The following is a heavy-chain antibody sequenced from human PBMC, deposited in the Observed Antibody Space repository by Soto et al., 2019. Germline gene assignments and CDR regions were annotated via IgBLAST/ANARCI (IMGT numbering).Heavy chain of an antibody. J-gene: IGHJ5*02. CDR3: ARGEASRYGFGDP. D-gene: IGHD5-18*01. CDR1: GLTFSTYW. CDR2: IRGDGSST. V-gene: IGHV3-74*01. Sequence: GGSLRLSCAASGLTFSTYWMHWVRQAPGKGLVWVSHIRGDGSSTTYADSVKGRFTISRDNAKDTLFLELNNLRVEDTAVYYCARGEASRYGFGDPWGQGTLVTVSS.